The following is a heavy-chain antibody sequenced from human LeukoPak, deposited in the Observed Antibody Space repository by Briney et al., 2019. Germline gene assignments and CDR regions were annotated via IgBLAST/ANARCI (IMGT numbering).Heavy chain of an antibody. V-gene: IGHV3-66*01. CDR2: IDNGGKT. CDR3: ARGGGTMNYYDSSGYYHYYFDY. Sequence: GGSLRLSCAASGFTVSSNYMSWVRQAPGKGLECVSVIDNGGKTYYGDSVKGRFTISRDNSKNTLYLQMNSLRAEDTAVYYCARGGGTMNYYDSSGYYHYYFDYRGQGTLVTVSS. J-gene: IGHJ4*02. CDR1: GFTVSSNY. D-gene: IGHD3-22*01.